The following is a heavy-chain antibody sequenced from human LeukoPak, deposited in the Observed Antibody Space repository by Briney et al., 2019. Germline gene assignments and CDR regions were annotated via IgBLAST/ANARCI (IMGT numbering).Heavy chain of an antibody. CDR1: GFTFDDYG. J-gene: IGHJ6*02. Sequence: GGSLRLSCAASGFTFDDYGMSWVRQAPGKGLEWVSGINWNGGSTGYADSVKGRFTISRDNAKNSLYLQMNSLRAEDTAVYYCATRNYCSSTSCRSHYYYYGMDVWGQGTTVTVSS. CDR3: ATRNYCSSTSCRSHYYYYGMDV. CDR2: INWNGGST. V-gene: IGHV3-20*04. D-gene: IGHD2-2*01.